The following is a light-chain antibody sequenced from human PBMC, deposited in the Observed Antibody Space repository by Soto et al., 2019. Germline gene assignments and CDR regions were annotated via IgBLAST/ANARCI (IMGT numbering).Light chain of an antibody. J-gene: IGLJ2*01. CDR1: SSSFGSNT. CDR3: AAWDDGLNAVV. Sequence: QSVLTQPPSASGTPGQRVTISCSGSSSSFGSNTLNWYQHLPGTAPKLLIYSNNQRPSGVPDRFSGSKSGTSASLAISGLQSDDEADYYCAAWDDGLNAVVFGGGTKLTVL. V-gene: IGLV1-44*01. CDR2: SNN.